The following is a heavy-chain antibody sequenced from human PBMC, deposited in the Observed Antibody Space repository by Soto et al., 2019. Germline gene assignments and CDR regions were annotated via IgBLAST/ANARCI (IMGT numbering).Heavy chain of an antibody. Sequence: GGSLRLSCAASGFTFSSYWMSWVRQAPGKGLEWVANIKQDGSEKYYVDSVKGRFTISRDNAKNSLYLQMNSLRAEDTAVYYCARLGVWSGYHYYYYRDGWGKGTTVTVSS. D-gene: IGHD3-3*01. CDR2: IKQDGSEK. V-gene: IGHV3-7*01. CDR1: GFTFSSYW. CDR3: ARLGVWSGYHYYYYRDG. J-gene: IGHJ6*03.